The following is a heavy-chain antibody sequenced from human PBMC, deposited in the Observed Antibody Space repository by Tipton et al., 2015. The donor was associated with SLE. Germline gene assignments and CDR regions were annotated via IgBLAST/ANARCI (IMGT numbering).Heavy chain of an antibody. V-gene: IGHV3-15*01. CDR2: IKSKRDDGTI. J-gene: IGHJ4*02. D-gene: IGHD3-10*01. Sequence: SLRLSCAASGFTFEDAWMTWVRQAPGEGLEWVGRIKSKRDDGTIDYAAPVKGRFTISRDDSKKTLYLQMNSLKSEDTAVYYCATGGGATRRGAHWGQGTLVTVSS. CDR3: ATGGGATRRGAH. CDR1: GFTFEDAW.